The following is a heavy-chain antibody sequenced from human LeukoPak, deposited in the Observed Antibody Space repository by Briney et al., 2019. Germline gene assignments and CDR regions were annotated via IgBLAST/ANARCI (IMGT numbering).Heavy chain of an antibody. CDR3: ARRCGDPKVIDY. Sequence: GESLKISCKGSGYSFTTYWIGWVRQMPGKGLEWMGIIFPGDSDTRYSPSLQGQVTISADKSISTAYLQWSSLKASDTAIYYCARRCGDPKVIDYWGQGTLVTVSS. CDR2: IFPGDSDT. V-gene: IGHV5-51*01. CDR1: GYSFTTYW. D-gene: IGHD4-17*01. J-gene: IGHJ4*02.